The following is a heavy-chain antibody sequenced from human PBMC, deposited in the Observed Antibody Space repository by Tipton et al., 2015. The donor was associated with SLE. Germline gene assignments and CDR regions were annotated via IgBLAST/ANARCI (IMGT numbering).Heavy chain of an antibody. V-gene: IGHV4-30-4*08. CDR2: IYHSGST. D-gene: IGHD2-8*01. CDR3: ARASPGVWCFDL. CDR1: GGSISTGDYY. J-gene: IGHJ2*01. Sequence: TLSLTCTVSGGSISTGDYYYWTWIRQHPQRGLEWIGYIYHSGSTYYNPSLKSRITISVDTSKNHFSLKLSSVTAADTAVYYCARASPGVWCFDLWGRGSLVTVSS.